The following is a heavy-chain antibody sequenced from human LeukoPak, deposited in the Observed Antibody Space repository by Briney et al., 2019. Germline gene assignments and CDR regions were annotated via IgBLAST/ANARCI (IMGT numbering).Heavy chain of an antibody. CDR3: ARDGYYDSSGYWTDYYYYMDV. CDR2: ISSSSSYI. Sequence: PGGSLRLSCAASGFTFSSYSMNWVRQAPGKGLEWVSSISSSSSYIYYADSVKGRFTISRDNAKNSLYLQMNSLRAEDTAVYYYARDGYYDSSGYWTDYYYYMDVWGKGTTVTVSS. CDR1: GFTFSSYS. V-gene: IGHV3-21*01. D-gene: IGHD3-22*01. J-gene: IGHJ6*03.